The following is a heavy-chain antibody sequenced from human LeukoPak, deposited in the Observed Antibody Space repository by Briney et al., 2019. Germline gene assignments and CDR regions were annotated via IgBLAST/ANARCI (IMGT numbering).Heavy chain of an antibody. D-gene: IGHD4-11*01. V-gene: IGHV3-66*01. Sequence: GGSLRLSCAASGFTVSSNYMSWVRQAPGKGLEWVSVIYSGGSTYYVDSVKGRFTISRDNSKNTLYLQMNSLRAEDTAVYYCARVDYSNYLLIYYYYYMDVWGKGTTVTVSS. CDR3: ARVDYSNYLLIYYYYYMDV. CDR1: GFTVSSNY. J-gene: IGHJ6*03. CDR2: IYSGGST.